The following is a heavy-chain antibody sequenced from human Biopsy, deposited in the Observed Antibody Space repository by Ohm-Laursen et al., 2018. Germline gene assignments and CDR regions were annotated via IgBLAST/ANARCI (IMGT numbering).Heavy chain of an antibody. Sequence: ASVKVSCKASAYTLTDYYLHWVRQAPGQGLEWMGWINPDSGGTSYAQKFQGRVTMTRDTSISTVQMELSSLRSDDTAVYYCARVGFSSTWPPDRHDAFDIWGQGTMVTVSS. V-gene: IGHV1-2*02. J-gene: IGHJ3*02. CDR3: ARVGFSSTWPPDRHDAFDI. D-gene: IGHD6-13*01. CDR1: AYTLTDYY. CDR2: INPDSGGT.